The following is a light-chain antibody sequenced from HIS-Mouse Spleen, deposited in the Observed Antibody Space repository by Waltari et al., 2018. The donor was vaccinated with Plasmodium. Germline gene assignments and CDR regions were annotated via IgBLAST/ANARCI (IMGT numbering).Light chain of an antibody. J-gene: IGLJ2*01. CDR3: QAWDSSTVV. Sequence: SYELTQPPSVSVSPGQTASITCSGDKLGDKYACWYQQKPGQSPVLVIYQDSKRPSGIPERVSGSNAGNTATLNSSGTQAMDEADEYCQAWDSSTVVFGGGTKLTVL. CDR2: QDS. CDR1: KLGDKY. V-gene: IGLV3-1*01.